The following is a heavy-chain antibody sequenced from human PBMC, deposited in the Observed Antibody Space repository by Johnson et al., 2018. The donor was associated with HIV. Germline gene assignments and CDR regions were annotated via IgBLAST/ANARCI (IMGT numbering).Heavy chain of an antibody. CDR1: GFSVSDNY. Sequence: QVQLVESGGGLVQPGGSLRLSCVASGFSVSDNYMSWVSQAPGKGLEWVAFIVYDGSKKYYADSVKGRFTISRDNSKNTLYLEMNSLRAEDTAVYYCAKGSGSGWLRDAFDIWGQGTMVTVSS. V-gene: IGHV3-30*02. J-gene: IGHJ3*02. D-gene: IGHD6-19*01. CDR3: AKGSGSGWLRDAFDI. CDR2: IVYDGSKK.